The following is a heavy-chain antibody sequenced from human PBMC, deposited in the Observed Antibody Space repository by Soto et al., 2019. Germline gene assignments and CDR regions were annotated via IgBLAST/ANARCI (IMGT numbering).Heavy chain of an antibody. J-gene: IGHJ3*02. Sequence: GGSLILSCAASGFTFSSYSMNWVRQAPGKGLEWVSSISSSSSYIYYADSVKGRFTISRDNAKNSLYLQMNSLRAEDTAVYYCARDRGLDQLTGVAFDIWGQGTMVTVSS. CDR3: ARDRGLDQLTGVAFDI. V-gene: IGHV3-21*01. CDR1: GFTFSSYS. CDR2: ISSSSSYI. D-gene: IGHD7-27*01.